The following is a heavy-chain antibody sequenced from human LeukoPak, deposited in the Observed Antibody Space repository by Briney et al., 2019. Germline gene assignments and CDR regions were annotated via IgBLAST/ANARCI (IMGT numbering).Heavy chain of an antibody. D-gene: IGHD2-2*01. CDR3: ARVGYCSSTSCYSGHNWFDP. Sequence: GESLKISCKGSGCSFTSYWIGWVRQMPGKGLEWMGIIYPGDSDTRYSPSFQGQVTISADKSISTAYLQWSSLKASDTAMYYCARVGYCSSTSCYSGHNWFDPWGQGTLVTVSS. CDR2: IYPGDSDT. J-gene: IGHJ5*02. CDR1: GCSFTSYW. V-gene: IGHV5-51*01.